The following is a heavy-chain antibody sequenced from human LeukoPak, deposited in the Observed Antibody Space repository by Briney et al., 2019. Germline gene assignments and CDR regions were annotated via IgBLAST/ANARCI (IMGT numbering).Heavy chain of an antibody. D-gene: IGHD3-3*01. J-gene: IGHJ4*02. CDR2: ISGSGSST. Sequence: GGSLRLSCAASGFTVSSNYMSWVRQALGKGLEWLSSISGSGSSTYYADSVKGRFTISRDNSKNMLYLQMISLRADDTAVYFCAKVDGITIFEVFDYWGQGTLVTVSS. V-gene: IGHV3-23*01. CDR1: GFTVSSNY. CDR3: AKVDGITIFEVFDY.